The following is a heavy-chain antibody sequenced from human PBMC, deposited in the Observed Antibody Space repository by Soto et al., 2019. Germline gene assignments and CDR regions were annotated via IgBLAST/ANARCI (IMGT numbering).Heavy chain of an antibody. V-gene: IGHV3-74*01. J-gene: IGHJ4*02. Sequence: GGSLILSCAASGFSLSDFWMHWIRQAPGKGLVWVARISDDAITRSYADFVEGRFTISRDNAKNMVYLQLNSLTTDDTAFYYCAREVPISAVNYIDQWGQGALVTVSS. CDR1: GFSLSDFW. CDR3: AREVPISAVNYIDQ. CDR2: ISDDAITR. D-gene: IGHD3-3*02.